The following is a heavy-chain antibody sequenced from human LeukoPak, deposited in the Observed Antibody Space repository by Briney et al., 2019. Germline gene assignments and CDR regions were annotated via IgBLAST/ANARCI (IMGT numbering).Heavy chain of an antibody. CDR2: ISSNGGGT. V-gene: IGHV3-64D*06. CDR1: GFTYSDYA. Sequence: GGSLRLSCSVSGFTYSDYAFNWVRQAPGKGLKYVSAISSNGGGTYYADSVKGRLTISRDNSKNTLYLQMSSLGSEDTAVYYCVRRCSGWCLDYWGQGTLVVVSS. D-gene: IGHD6-19*01. CDR3: VRRCSGWCLDY. J-gene: IGHJ4*02.